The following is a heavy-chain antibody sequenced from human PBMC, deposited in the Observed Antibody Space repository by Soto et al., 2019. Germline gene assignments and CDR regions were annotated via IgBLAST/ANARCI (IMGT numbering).Heavy chain of an antibody. CDR3: ARVGKRGGYYGMDV. CDR1: GGTFSNYA. CDR2: IIPIFDTA. D-gene: IGHD3-10*01. Sequence: QVQLVQSGAEVKKPGSSVKVSCKASGGTFSNYAISWVRQAPGQGLEWMGGIIPIFDTANYAQKFQGRVTIIADESTSTAYMELSSLRSEGTAVYYCARVGKRGGYYGMDVWGQGTTVTVSS. J-gene: IGHJ6*02. V-gene: IGHV1-69*12.